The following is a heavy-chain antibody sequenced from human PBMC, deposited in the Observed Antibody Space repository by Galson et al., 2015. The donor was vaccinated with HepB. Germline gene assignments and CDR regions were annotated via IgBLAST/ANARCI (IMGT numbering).Heavy chain of an antibody. J-gene: IGHJ6*02. CDR2: LKSKTDGGTT. CDR1: GFTFSDAW. V-gene: IGHV3-15*01. D-gene: IGHD3-10*01. CDR3: TTRTPPELLSFGEGYYYDYGMDV. Sequence: SLRLSCAASGFTFSDAWMSWVRQAPGKGLEWVGRLKSKTDGGTTDYAAPVKGRFTISRDDSKNTLYLQMNSLTTEDTAVYYFTTRTPPELLSFGEGYYYDYGMDVWGQGTTVTVSS.